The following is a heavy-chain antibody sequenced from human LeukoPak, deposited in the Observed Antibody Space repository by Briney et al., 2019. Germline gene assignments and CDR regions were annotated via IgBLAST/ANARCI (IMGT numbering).Heavy chain of an antibody. D-gene: IGHD5-18*01. V-gene: IGHV4-61*01. Sequence: PSETLSLTCTVSGGSVSNGNYYWSWIRQPPGKGLEWIGYIYYSGSTNYNPSLKSRVTISVDTSKNQFSLKLSSVTAADTAVYYCASLRRYSYGEIDYWGQGTLVTVSS. CDR3: ASLRRYSYGEIDY. CDR1: GGSVSNGNYY. CDR2: IYYSGST. J-gene: IGHJ4*02.